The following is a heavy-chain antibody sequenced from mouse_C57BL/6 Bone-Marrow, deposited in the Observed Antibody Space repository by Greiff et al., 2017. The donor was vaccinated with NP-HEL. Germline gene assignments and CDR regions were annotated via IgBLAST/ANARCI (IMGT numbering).Heavy chain of an antibody. V-gene: IGHV1-72*01. J-gene: IGHJ2*01. CDR3: ARSGYGSRYYFDY. D-gene: IGHD1-1*01. CDR2: IDPNSGGT. Sequence: QVQLKQPGAELVKPGASVKLSCKASGYTFTSYWMHWVKQRPGRGLEWIGRIDPNSGGTKYNEKFKSKATLTVDKPSSTAYMQLSSLTSEDSAVYYCARSGYGSRYYFDYWGQGTTLTVSS. CDR1: GYTFTSYW.